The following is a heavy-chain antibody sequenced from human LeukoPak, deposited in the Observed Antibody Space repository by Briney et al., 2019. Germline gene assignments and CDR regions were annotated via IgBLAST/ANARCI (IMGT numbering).Heavy chain of an antibody. V-gene: IGHV1-69*13. D-gene: IGHD5-18*01. J-gene: IGHJ6*02. CDR1: GGTFSSYA. CDR3: ARDLLTPDTAMGVVYYYYGMDV. Sequence: SVTVSCKASGGTFSSYAISWVRQAPGQGLEWMGGIIPIFGTANYAQKFQGRVTITADESTSTAYMELSSLRSEDTAVYYCARDLLTPDTAMGVVYYYYGMDVWGQGTTVTVSS. CDR2: IIPIFGTA.